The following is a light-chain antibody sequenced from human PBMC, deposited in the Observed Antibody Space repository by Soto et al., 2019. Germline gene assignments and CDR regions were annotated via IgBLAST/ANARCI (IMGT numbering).Light chain of an antibody. CDR1: NIGSKN. V-gene: IGLV3-9*01. Sequence: ELTQPLSVSVALGQTARITCGGNNIGSKNVHWYQQKPGQAPVLVIYRDYNRPSGIPERFSGSNSVNTATLSISRAQAGDEADYYCQVWDSSTHVVFGGGTKVTVL. J-gene: IGLJ2*01. CDR2: RDY. CDR3: QVWDSSTHVV.